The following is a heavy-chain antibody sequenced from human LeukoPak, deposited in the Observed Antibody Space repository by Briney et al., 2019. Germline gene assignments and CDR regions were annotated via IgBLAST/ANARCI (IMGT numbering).Heavy chain of an antibody. CDR3: ARAVAAAAVYYFDY. D-gene: IGHD6-13*01. CDR2: IKQDGSEK. J-gene: IGHJ4*02. CDR1: GFTFSSYW. V-gene: IGHV3-7*03. Sequence: GGSLRLSCAASGFTFSSYWMSWVRQAPGKGLEWVANIKQDGSEKYYVDSVKGRFTISRDNAKNSLYLQMNSLRAEDTAAYYCARAVAAAAVYYFDYWGQGTLVTVSS.